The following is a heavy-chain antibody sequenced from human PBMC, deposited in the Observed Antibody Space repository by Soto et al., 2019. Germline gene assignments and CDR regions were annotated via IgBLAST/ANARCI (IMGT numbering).Heavy chain of an antibody. J-gene: IGHJ3*02. CDR1: GFSFSTYD. Sequence: PGGSLRLSCVASGFSFSTYDMHWVRQGRGKGLEWVSAIGTAGDTYYPASVKGRFTISRDNSKNTLYLQMNSLRAEDTAVYYCARWGLGYCSGGSCYSGGGAFDIWGQGTMVTVSS. CDR3: ARWGLGYCSGGSCYSGGGAFDI. V-gene: IGHV3-13*01. CDR2: IGTAGDT. D-gene: IGHD2-15*01.